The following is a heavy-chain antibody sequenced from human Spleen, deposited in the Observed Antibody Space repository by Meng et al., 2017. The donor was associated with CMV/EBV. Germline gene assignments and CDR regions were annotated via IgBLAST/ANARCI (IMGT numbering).Heavy chain of an antibody. CDR3: ARAGDDYSDSGWFDP. CDR2: INHSGST. D-gene: IGHD5-24*01. Sequence: HGPLQQWGAGLLKPSETLSLPCAGYGGSFSGYYWSWIRQPPGKGLEWIGEINHSGSTNYNPSLKSRVTISVDTSKNQFSLKLSSVTAADTAVYYCARAGDDYSDSGWFDPWGQGTLVTVSS. V-gene: IGHV4-34*01. J-gene: IGHJ5*02. CDR1: GGSFSGYY.